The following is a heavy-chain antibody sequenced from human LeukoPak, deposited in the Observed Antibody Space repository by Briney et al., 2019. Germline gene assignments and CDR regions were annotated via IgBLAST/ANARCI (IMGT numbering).Heavy chain of an antibody. CDR3: ARVPGCSSTSCYPGWFDP. Sequence: GGSLRLSCAASGFTFSSYAMSWVRQAPGKGLEWVSAISGSGGSTYYADSVKGRFTISRDNAKNSLYLQMNSLRAEDTAVYYCARVPGCSSTSCYPGWFDPWGQGTLVTVSS. J-gene: IGHJ5*02. V-gene: IGHV3-23*01. D-gene: IGHD2-2*01. CDR1: GFTFSSYA. CDR2: ISGSGGST.